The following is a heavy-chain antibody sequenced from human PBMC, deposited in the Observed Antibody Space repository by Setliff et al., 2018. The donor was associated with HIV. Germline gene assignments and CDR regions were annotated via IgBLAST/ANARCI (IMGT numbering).Heavy chain of an antibody. CDR3: AREDYYYYGMDV. Sequence: SETLSLTCTVSGGSISSGSYYWNWIRQPAGKGLEWIGRIYTSGSTNYNPSLKSRVTISVDTSKNQFSPKLSSVTAADTAVYYCAREDYYYYGMDVRGQGTTVTVSS. CDR2: IYTSGST. V-gene: IGHV4-61*02. J-gene: IGHJ6*02. CDR1: GGSISSGSYY.